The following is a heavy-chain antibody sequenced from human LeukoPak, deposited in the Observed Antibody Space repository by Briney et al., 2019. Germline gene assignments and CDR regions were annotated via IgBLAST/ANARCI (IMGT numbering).Heavy chain of an antibody. V-gene: IGHV1-2*02. J-gene: IGHJ4*02. CDR1: GYTFTGYY. CDR2: INPNSGGT. CDR3: ARDLGIAAAQGVGY. D-gene: IGHD6-13*01. Sequence: ASVKVSCKASGYTFTGYYMHWVRQAPGQGLEWMGWINPNSGGTNYAQKFQGRVTMTRDTSISTAYMELSRLRSDDTAVYYCARDLGIAAAQGVGYWGQGTLVTVSS.